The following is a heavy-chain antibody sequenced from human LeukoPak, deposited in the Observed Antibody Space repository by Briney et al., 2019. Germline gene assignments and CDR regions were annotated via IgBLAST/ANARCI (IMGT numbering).Heavy chain of an antibody. CDR2: INHSGST. CDR3: ARAPDSSPGSGVDY. Sequence: SETLSLTCAVYGGSFSGYYWSWIRQPPGKGLEWIGEINHSGSTNYNPSLKSRLTISVDTSKNQFSLKLSSVTAADTAVYYCARAPDSSPGSGVDYWGQGTLVTVSS. D-gene: IGHD6-13*01. J-gene: IGHJ4*02. CDR1: GGSFSGYY. V-gene: IGHV4-34*01.